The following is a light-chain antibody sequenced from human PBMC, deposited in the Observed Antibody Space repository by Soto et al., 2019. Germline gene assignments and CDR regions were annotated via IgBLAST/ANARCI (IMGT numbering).Light chain of an antibody. J-gene: IGLJ1*01. CDR3: SSYTSNSTPYV. V-gene: IGLV2-14*01. CDR1: SSDIGGYNY. CDR2: EVS. Sequence: QSVLTQPASVSGSPGQSISISSTGTSSDIGGYNYVSWYQQHPGKAPKLRIYEVSNRPSGVSNRFSGSKSGNTASLTISGLQAEDEADYYCSSYTSNSTPYVFGTGTKLTVL.